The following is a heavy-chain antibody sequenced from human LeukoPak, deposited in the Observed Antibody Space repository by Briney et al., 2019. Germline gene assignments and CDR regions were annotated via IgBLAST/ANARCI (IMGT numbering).Heavy chain of an antibody. J-gene: IGHJ4*02. CDR2: INQDGSEK. V-gene: IGHV3-7*01. Sequence: GGSLRLSCAASGFTFSSYSMSWVRQAPGKGLEWVANINQDGSEKYYVDSVKGRFTISRDNAKNSLYLQMNSLRAEDTAVYYCARSVAVAGTLEYFDCWGQGTLVTVSS. CDR1: GFTFSSYS. D-gene: IGHD6-19*01. CDR3: ARSVAVAGTLEYFDC.